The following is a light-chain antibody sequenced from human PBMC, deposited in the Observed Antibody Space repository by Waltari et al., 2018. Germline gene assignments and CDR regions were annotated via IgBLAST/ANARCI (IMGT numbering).Light chain of an antibody. Sequence: DIQMTQSPSTLSAYIGDTVTITCRASQSISTWLAWYQQKPGKAPKLLIYKTSILESGVPSRFSGSGSGTEFTLTISSLQPDDFATYYCQQYDTYSTFGQGTKVEIK. CDR1: QSISTW. V-gene: IGKV1-5*03. CDR2: KTS. CDR3: QQYDTYST. J-gene: IGKJ1*01.